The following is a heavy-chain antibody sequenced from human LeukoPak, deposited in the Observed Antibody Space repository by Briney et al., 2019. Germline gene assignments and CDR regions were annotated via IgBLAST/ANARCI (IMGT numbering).Heavy chain of an antibody. CDR2: INPSGGST. V-gene: IGHV1-46*01. J-gene: IGHJ6*03. CDR1: GYNFTSYY. Sequence: ASVKVSCKASGYNFTSYYMHWVRQAPGQGLEWMGIINPSGGSTSYAQKFQGRVTMTRDTSTSTVYMELSSLRSEDTAVYYCARAPPLHYYGSGIYYMDVWGKGTTVTISS. D-gene: IGHD3-10*01. CDR3: ARAPPLHYYGSGIYYMDV.